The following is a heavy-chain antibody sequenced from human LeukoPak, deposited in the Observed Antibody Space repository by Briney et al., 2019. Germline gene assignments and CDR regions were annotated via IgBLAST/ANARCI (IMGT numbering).Heavy chain of an antibody. Sequence: PGGSLRLSCAASGLTFTTYWMNWVRQAPGKGLEWVADIKQDGSETRTVDSVKGRFIISRDNAKKSLYLQLNSLTVEDTGMYYCARDPPGWTSSRYFDLWGRGTLVIVSS. V-gene: IGHV3-7*03. J-gene: IGHJ2*01. CDR3: ARDPPGWTSSRYFDL. D-gene: IGHD3/OR15-3a*01. CDR1: GLTFTTYW. CDR2: IKQDGSET.